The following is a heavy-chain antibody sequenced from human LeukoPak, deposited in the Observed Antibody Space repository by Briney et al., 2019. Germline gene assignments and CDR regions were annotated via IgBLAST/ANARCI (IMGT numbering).Heavy chain of an antibody. CDR2: ISGSGDST. D-gene: IGHD3-16*01. J-gene: IGHJ4*02. CDR3: ARGNYDYVWGTPFDF. Sequence: GGSLRLSCAASGFTFSSYAMNWVRQAPGKGPERVSGISGSGDSTYYADSVKGRFTIARDNSKNMLYLQMNSLRVDDTAVYYCARGNYDYVWGTPFDFWGQGTLVTVSS. CDR1: GFTFSSYA. V-gene: IGHV3-23*01.